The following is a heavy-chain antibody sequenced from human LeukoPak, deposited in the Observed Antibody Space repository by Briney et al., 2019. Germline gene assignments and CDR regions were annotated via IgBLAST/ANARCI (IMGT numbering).Heavy chain of an antibody. Sequence: TSETLSLTCTVSGGSISSYYWSWIRQPPGKGLEWIGNIYYSGSTNYNPSLKSRVTISVDTSKNQFSLKLSSVTAADTAVYYCTRGSIAYYYMDVWGKGTTVTISS. CDR1: GGSISSYY. J-gene: IGHJ6*03. CDR3: TRGSIAYYYMDV. CDR2: IYYSGST. D-gene: IGHD3-22*01. V-gene: IGHV4-59*01.